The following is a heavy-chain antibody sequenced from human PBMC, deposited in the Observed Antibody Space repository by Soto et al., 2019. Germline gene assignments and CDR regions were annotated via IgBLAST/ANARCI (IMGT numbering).Heavy chain of an antibody. CDR2: INPNSGGT. V-gene: IGHV1-2*02. J-gene: IGHJ6*02. CDR3: ARDPSAIYYYGSGSYYLVMDV. D-gene: IGHD3-10*01. Sequence: QVQLVQSGAEVKKPGASVKVSCKASGYTFTGYDMHWVRQAPGQGLEWMGWINPNSGGTNYAQKFQGRVTMTRDTSISTAYMELSRLGSDDTAVYYCARDPSAIYYYGSGSYYLVMDVWGQGTTVTVSS. CDR1: GYTFTGYD.